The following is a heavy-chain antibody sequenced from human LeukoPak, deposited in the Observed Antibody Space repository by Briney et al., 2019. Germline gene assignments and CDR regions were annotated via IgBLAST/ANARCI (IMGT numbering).Heavy chain of an antibody. D-gene: IGHD5-18*01. CDR2: IIPILGIA. CDR1: GGTFSSYT. J-gene: IGHJ6*03. Sequence: SVKVSXKASGGTFSSYTISWVRQAPGQGLEWMGRIIPILGIANYAQKYQGGVTITADKSTSTAYMELSCLRSEDTAVYYCAIGYSYGSYYYYYMDVWGKGTTVTVSS. V-gene: IGHV1-69*02. CDR3: AIGYSYGSYYYYYMDV.